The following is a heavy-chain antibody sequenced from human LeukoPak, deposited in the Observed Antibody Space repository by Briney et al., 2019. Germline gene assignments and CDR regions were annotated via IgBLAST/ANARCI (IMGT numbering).Heavy chain of an antibody. J-gene: IGHJ5*02. CDR1: GYTFTSYD. CDR3: ARGRIAARRSYWFDP. D-gene: IGHD6-6*01. V-gene: IGHV1-8*01. Sequence: ASVKVSCKASGYTFTSYDINWVRQATGQGLEWMGWMNPNSGNTGYAQKFQGRVTMTRNTSISTAYMELSSLRSEDTAVYYCARGRIAARRSYWFDPWGQETLVTVSS. CDR2: MNPNSGNT.